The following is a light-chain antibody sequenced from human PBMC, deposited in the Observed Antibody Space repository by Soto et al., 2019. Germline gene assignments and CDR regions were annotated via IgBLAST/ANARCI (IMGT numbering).Light chain of an antibody. J-gene: IGKJ2*01. CDR3: QQYGSSPYT. CDR1: QSVSRSY. Sequence: EIVLTQSPGTLSLSPGERATLSCRASQSVSRSYLAWYQQKPGQAPRLLIFGASSRATGSPDRFSGSGSGTDFTLTINRLETEDFAVYYCQQYGSSPYTVGQGTQLEIK. CDR2: GAS. V-gene: IGKV3-20*01.